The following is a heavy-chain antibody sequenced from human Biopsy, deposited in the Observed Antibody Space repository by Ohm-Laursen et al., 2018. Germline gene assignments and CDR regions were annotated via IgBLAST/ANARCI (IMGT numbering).Heavy chain of an antibody. CDR1: GGSISGSS. V-gene: IGHV4-59*08. D-gene: IGHD2-15*01. Sequence: TLSLTCTVSGGSISGSSWSWIRQAPGKGLEWIGYISYSRDTNYNPSLKSRVTISVDTSKNQLSPKLRSVTAADTAVYYCALETTYCSGNRCYPDGMDVWGQGTTVTVSS. CDR2: ISYSRDT. CDR3: ALETTYCSGNRCYPDGMDV. J-gene: IGHJ6*02.